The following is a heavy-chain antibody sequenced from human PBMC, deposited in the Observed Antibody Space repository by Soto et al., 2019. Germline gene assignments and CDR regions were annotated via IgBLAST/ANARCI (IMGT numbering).Heavy chain of an antibody. CDR2: IIPILGIA. D-gene: IGHD6-13*01. CDR3: ASPGGYSSSGFDY. V-gene: IGHV1-69*02. Sequence: QVQLVQSGAEVKKPGSSVKVSCKASGGTFSSYTISWVRQAPGQGLEWMGRIIPILGIANYAEKFQGRVTITADKSTSTAYMELSSLRSEDTAVYYCASPGGYSSSGFDYWGQGTLVTVSS. CDR1: GGTFSSYT. J-gene: IGHJ4*02.